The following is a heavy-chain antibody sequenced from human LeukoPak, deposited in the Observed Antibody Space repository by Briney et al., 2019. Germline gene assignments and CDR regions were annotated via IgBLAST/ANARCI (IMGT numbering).Heavy chain of an antibody. CDR2: MIGDGSEI. V-gene: IGHV3-7*03. D-gene: IGHD3-3*01. CDR1: GFTFSNSW. J-gene: IGHJ4*02. CDR3: ATGGITIFGVVTYPND. Sequence: GGSLRLSCAASGFTFSNSWMTWVRQAPGKGLEWVASMIGDGSEIHYVDSVKGRFTISRDNAKNSLYLQMNSLRAEDTAFYCATGGITIFGVVTYPNDWGQGTLVTVSS.